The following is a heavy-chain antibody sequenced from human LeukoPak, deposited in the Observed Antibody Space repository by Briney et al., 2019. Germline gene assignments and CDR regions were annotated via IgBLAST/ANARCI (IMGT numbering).Heavy chain of an antibody. CDR1: AYTFTGFN. D-gene: IGHD1-1*01. Sequence: ASVKVSCKSSAYTFTGFNMPWIRQRPGQGLEWLGGINPNSGGTNYAQKFQGRVTMTRDTSISTAYMELSRLRSDDTAVYYCARSWPFDTTSLFGPWGQGTLVTVSS. J-gene: IGHJ5*02. V-gene: IGHV1-2*02. CDR3: ARSWPFDTTSLFGP. CDR2: INPNSGGT.